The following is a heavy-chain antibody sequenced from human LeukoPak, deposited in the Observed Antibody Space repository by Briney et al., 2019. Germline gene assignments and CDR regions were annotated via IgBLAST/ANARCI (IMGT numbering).Heavy chain of an antibody. Sequence: SETLSLTCTVSGGSISSYYWSWIRQPPGKGLECIAYIYYSGSTNYNPSLKSRVTISVDTSKNQFSLKLSSVTAADTAVYYCARHPAFGDYIWQGPFYFDLWGRGTLVTVSS. D-gene: IGHD4-17*01. CDR3: ARHPAFGDYIWQGPFYFDL. CDR2: IYYSGST. V-gene: IGHV4-59*08. J-gene: IGHJ2*01. CDR1: GGSISSYY.